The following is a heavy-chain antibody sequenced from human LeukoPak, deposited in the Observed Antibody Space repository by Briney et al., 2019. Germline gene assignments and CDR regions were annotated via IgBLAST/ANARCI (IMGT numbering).Heavy chain of an antibody. D-gene: IGHD3-22*01. CDR1: GGSIISSSYY. V-gene: IGHV4-39*01. CDR3: ARRGFTYYYDSSGYYYGYYFAY. CDR2: IYYSGST. Sequence: PSETLSLTCTVSGGSIISSSYYWGWIRQPPGKGLEWIGSIYYSGSTYYNPSHKSRVTISVDTSKNQFSLKLSSVTATDTAVYYCARRGFTYYYDSSGYYYGYYFAYWGQGTLVTVSS. J-gene: IGHJ4*02.